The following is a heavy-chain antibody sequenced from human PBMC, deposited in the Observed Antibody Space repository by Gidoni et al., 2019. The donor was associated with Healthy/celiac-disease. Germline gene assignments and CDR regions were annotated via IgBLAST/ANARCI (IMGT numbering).Heavy chain of an antibody. V-gene: IGHV3-21*01. CDR3: ARSYDYGDNQVPIDY. CDR1: GFTFSCYS. D-gene: IGHD4-17*01. Sequence: EVQLVESVGGLVKPGGSLRLACAASGFTFSCYSMNWVRQAPGKGLEWFASISSSSSYIYYADSVKGRFTISRDNAKNSLYLQMNSLSAEDTAVYYCARSYDYGDNQVPIDYWGQGTLVTVSS. J-gene: IGHJ4*02. CDR2: ISSSSSYI.